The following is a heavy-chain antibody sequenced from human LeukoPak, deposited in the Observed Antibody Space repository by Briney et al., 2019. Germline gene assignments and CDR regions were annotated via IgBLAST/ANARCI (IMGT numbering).Heavy chain of an antibody. CDR1: GFTFDEYS. CDR3: ARARGRVIDY. Sequence: PGGSLRLSCAASGFTFDEYSMHWVRQVPGKGLQGVSLFTWDGGSTFYADSVKGRFTISRDNSKKSLSLQMYGLTAEATALYHCARARGRVIDYWGQGTLVTVSS. J-gene: IGHJ4*02. CDR2: FTWDGGST. V-gene: IGHV3-43*01. D-gene: IGHD3-10*01.